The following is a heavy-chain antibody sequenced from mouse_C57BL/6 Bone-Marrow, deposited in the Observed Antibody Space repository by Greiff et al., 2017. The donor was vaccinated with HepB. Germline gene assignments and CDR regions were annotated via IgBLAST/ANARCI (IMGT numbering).Heavy chain of an antibody. V-gene: IGHV5-12*01. J-gene: IGHJ2*01. D-gene: IGHD1-1*01. CDR2: ISNGGGST. Sequence: EVKLMESGGGLVQPGGSLKLSCAASGFTFSDYYMYWVRQTPEKRLEWVAYISNGGGSTYYPDTVKGRCTISIDNAKNTLYLQMSRLKSEDTAMYYCSRLHYGSSYPYYFDYWGQGTTLTVSS. CDR1: GFTFSDYY. CDR3: SRLHYGSSYPYYFDY.